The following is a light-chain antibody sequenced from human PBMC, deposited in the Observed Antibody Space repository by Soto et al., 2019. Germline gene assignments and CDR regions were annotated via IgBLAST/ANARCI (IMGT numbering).Light chain of an antibody. V-gene: IGKV1-5*03. Sequence: DIQMTHSPSTLSGSVGDIVTITCRASQTISSWLAWYQQKPGKAPKLLIYKASTLKSGVPSRFSGSGSGTEFTLTISSMQPDDFATFYCQQYNGYSRTFGQGTKVDIK. CDR1: QTISSW. CDR2: KAS. J-gene: IGKJ1*01. CDR3: QQYNGYSRT.